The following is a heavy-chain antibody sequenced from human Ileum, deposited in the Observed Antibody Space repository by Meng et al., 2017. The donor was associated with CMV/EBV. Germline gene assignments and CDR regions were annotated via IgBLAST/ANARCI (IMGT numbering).Heavy chain of an antibody. CDR1: GYIFTSNY. CDR3: ARGDYAFDY. V-gene: IGHV1-46*01. J-gene: IGHJ4*02. D-gene: IGHD4-17*01. Sequence: QVQLVQSGAEVKKPGASVTVSCKASGYIFTSNYMHWVRLAPGQGLEWMGRINPSGGTAYAQKFQGRVTISTDTSTSTVYMDLSSLRSEDTAVYFCARGDYAFDYWGQGALVTVSS. CDR2: INPSGGT.